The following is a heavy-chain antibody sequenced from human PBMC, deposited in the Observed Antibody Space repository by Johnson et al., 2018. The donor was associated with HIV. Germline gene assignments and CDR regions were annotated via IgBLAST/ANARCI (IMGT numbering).Heavy chain of an antibody. CDR3: ARGRRGYYTFDI. CDR2: IYSGGST. Sequence: VQLVESGGGLIQPGGSLRLSCAASGFTVSSNYMSWVRQAPGKGLEWVSGIYSGGSTDYGDSVKGRFTISRDNSKNTVYLQMNSLRAEDTAVYYCARGRRGYYTFDIWGQGTMVTVSS. D-gene: IGHD1-26*01. J-gene: IGHJ3*02. CDR1: GFTVSSNY. V-gene: IGHV3-53*01.